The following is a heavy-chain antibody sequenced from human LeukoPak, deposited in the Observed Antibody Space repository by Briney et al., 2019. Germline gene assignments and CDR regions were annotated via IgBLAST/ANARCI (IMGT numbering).Heavy chain of an antibody. V-gene: IGHV4-34*01. CDR3: ARGYCSSTSSPPGQPPWFDP. J-gene: IGHJ5*02. Sequence: SETLSLTCTASGGSISSYYWSWIRQPPGKGLEWIGEINHSGSTNYNPSLKSRVTISVDTSKNQFSLKLSSVTAADTAVYYCARGYCSSTSSPPGQPPWFDPWGQGTLVTVSS. CDR1: GGSISSYY. CDR2: INHSGST. D-gene: IGHD2-2*01.